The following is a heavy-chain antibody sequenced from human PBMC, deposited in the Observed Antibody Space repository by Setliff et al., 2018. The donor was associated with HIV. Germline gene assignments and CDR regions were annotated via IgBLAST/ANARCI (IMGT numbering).Heavy chain of an antibody. V-gene: IGHV1-8*02. CDR1: GYNFENYA. Sequence: ASVKVSCKTSGYNFENYAINWVRQAPGQGLEWMGWMNPNNGNTGYAEKFQGRVTMTRDTSISTAYMELSSLRSDDTAVYYCARGTAPRPASVLEFLEWLFPNWFDPWGQGTLVTVSS. J-gene: IGHJ5*02. CDR2: MNPNNGNT. CDR3: ARGTAPRPASVLEFLEWLFPNWFDP. D-gene: IGHD3-3*02.